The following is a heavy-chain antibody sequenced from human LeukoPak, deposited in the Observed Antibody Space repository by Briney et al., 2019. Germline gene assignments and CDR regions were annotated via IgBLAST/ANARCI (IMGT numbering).Heavy chain of an antibody. V-gene: IGHV3-30*04. CDR3: ARAPSRRWWFDP. CDR1: GFTFSSYA. J-gene: IGHJ5*02. CDR2: ISYYGSNK. Sequence: PGRSLRLSCAASGFTFSSYAMHWVRQAPGKGLEWVAVISYYGSNKYYADSVKGRFTISRDNSKNTLYLQMNSLRAEDTAVYYCARAPSRRWWFDPWGQGTLVTVSS.